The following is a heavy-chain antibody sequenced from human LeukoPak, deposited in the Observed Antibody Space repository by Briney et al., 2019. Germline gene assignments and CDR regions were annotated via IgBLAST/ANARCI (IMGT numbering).Heavy chain of an antibody. CDR3: ARLSIHLGQPTF. V-gene: IGHV4-38-2*01. CDR1: GYSISSGYY. Sequence: SETLSLTCAVSGYSISSGYYWGWIRQPPGKGLEWIGSIYHSGSTYYNPSLKSRVTISVDTSKNQFSLKLSSVTAADTAVCYCARLSIHLGQPTFWGQGTLVTVSS. D-gene: IGHD2/OR15-2a*01. J-gene: IGHJ4*02. CDR2: IYHSGST.